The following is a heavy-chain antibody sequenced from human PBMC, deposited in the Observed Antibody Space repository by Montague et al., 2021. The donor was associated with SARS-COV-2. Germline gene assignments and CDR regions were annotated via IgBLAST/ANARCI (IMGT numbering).Heavy chain of an antibody. J-gene: IGHJ4*02. CDR1: GXSISSYY. CDR2: IYYSGST. CDR3: ARAQTIFGVVITSFDY. Sequence: SETLSLTCTVSGXSISSYYWSWIRQPPGKGLEWVGYIYYSGSTNYNTSPKSRVTISVDTSKNQFSLKLSSVTAADTAVYYCARAQTIFGVVITSFDYWGQGTLVTVSS. D-gene: IGHD3-3*01. V-gene: IGHV4-59*12.